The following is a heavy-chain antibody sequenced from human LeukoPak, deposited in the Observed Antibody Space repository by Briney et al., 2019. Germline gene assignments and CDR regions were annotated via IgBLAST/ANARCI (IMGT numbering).Heavy chain of an antibody. CDR3: ARVGRELLWFGELFFDWFDP. D-gene: IGHD3-10*01. CDR2: IYYSGST. J-gene: IGHJ5*02. Sequence: SETLSLTCTVSGGSISSYYWSWIRQPPGKGLEWIGYIYYSGSTNYNPSLKSRVTISVDTSKNQFSLKLSSVTAADTAVYYCARVGRELLWFGELFFDWFDPWGQGTLVTVSS. V-gene: IGHV4-59*01. CDR1: GGSISSYY.